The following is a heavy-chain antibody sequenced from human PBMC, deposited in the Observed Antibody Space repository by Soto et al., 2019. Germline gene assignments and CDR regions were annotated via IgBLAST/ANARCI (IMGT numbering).Heavy chain of an antibody. CDR2: ISGSGGST. V-gene: IGHV3-23*01. D-gene: IGHD3-22*01. Sequence: GRSLRLSWASAGFNFSNFCGIWVRQDQGKGLEWVSAISGSGGSTYYADSVKGRFTISRDNSKNTLYLQMNSLRAEDTAVYYCAKVAYYYDSSGLGYYFDYWGQGTLVTVSS. J-gene: IGHJ4*02. CDR3: AKVAYYYDSSGLGYYFDY. CDR1: GFNFSNFC.